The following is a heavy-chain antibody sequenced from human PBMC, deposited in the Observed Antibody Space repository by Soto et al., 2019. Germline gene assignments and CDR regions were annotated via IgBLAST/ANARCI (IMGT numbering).Heavy chain of an antibody. Sequence: SVKGSCTAAGYSYTIYAVDCLRQAPGQRLEWMGWINAGNGNTKYSQKFQGRVTITRDTSASTAYMELSSLRSEDTAVYYGARSPNYYYYGFDVWGQGTTVTVSS. V-gene: IGHV1-3*01. CDR3: ARSPNYYYYGFDV. D-gene: IGHD3-10*01. CDR2: INAGNGNT. CDR1: GYSYTIYA. J-gene: IGHJ6*02.